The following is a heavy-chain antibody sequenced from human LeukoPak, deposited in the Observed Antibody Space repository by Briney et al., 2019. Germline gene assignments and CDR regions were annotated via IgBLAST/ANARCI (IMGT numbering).Heavy chain of an antibody. Sequence: SETLSLTCTVSGGSISSYYWSWIRQPAGKGLEWIGRLYPSGSTNYNPSLKSRVTMSVDTSKNQFSLNLSSVTAADTAVYYCATGYSSVIDYWGQGTLVTVSS. D-gene: IGHD5-18*01. CDR2: LYPSGST. J-gene: IGHJ4*02. CDR3: ATGYSSVIDY. V-gene: IGHV4-4*07. CDR1: GGSISSYY.